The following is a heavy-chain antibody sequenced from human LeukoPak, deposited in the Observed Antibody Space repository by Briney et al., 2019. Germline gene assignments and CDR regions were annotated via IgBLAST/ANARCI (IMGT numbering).Heavy chain of an antibody. D-gene: IGHD3-9*01. CDR3: ARGRVDYDILTGYQDYYYGMDV. J-gene: IGHJ6*02. CDR1: GYTFTSYD. Sequence: PLASVKVSCKASGYTFTSYDINWVRQATGQGVEWMGWMNPNSGNTGYAQKFQGRVTMTRNTSISTAYMELSSLRSEDTAVYYCARGRVDYDILTGYQDYYYGMDVWGQGTTVTVSS. V-gene: IGHV1-8*01. CDR2: MNPNSGNT.